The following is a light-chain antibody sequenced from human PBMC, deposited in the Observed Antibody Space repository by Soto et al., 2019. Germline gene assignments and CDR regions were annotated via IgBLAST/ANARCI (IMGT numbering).Light chain of an antibody. V-gene: IGKV1-5*01. CDR1: QSISRW. Sequence: DIQMTQSPSTLSASVGDRVTITCRASQSISRWLAWYKQKPGKAPKLLIHDASNLESGVPSRFSGNGSWTECTLTISNLQPDDFGTYYCQQYNSYVYSFGQGTKLEIK. CDR2: DAS. CDR3: QQYNSYVYS. J-gene: IGKJ2*03.